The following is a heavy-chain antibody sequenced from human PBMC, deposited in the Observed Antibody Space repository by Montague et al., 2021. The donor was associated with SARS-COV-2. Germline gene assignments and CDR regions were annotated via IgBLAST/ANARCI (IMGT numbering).Heavy chain of an antibody. CDR1: GFTFSSYA. D-gene: IGHD4-17*01. CDR3: ASDAYGDHVGSFHH. V-gene: IGHV3-30-3*01. CDR2: ISYAEYNK. J-gene: IGHJ1*01. Sequence: SLRLSCSASGFTFSSYAMHWVRQAPGKGLEWVAVISYAEYNKYYXDSVKGRFTISRDNSKNTLYLQMDSLWPDDTAVYYCASDAYGDHVGSFHHWGQGSLVAVSS.